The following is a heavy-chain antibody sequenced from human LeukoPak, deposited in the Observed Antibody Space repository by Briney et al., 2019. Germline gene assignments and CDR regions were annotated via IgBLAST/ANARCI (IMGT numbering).Heavy chain of an antibody. V-gene: IGHV1-69*04. CDR1: GGTFSSYA. CDR2: IIPILGIA. J-gene: IGHJ4*02. Sequence: ASVKVSCKASGGTFSSYAISWVRQAPGQGLEWMGRIIPILGIANYAQKFQGRVTITADKSTSTAYMELSSLRSEDTAVYYCATGASYSLIYYFDYWGQGTLVTVSS. CDR3: ATGASYSLIYYFDY. D-gene: IGHD5-18*01.